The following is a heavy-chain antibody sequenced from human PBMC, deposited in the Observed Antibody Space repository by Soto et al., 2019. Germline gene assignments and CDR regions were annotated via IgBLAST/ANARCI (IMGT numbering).Heavy chain of an antibody. CDR3: ARGGLDGDYDFDY. J-gene: IGHJ4*02. V-gene: IGHV3-30-3*01. CDR1: GFTFSSYA. CDR2: ISYDGSNK. Sequence: QVQLVESGGGVAEPGRSLRLSCAASGFTFSSYAMHWVRQAPGKGLEWVAVISYDGSNKYYADSVKGRFTISRDNSKNTQDLQMNSPRAEDTAVYYCARGGLDGDYDFDYWGQGTLVTVSS. D-gene: IGHD4-17*01.